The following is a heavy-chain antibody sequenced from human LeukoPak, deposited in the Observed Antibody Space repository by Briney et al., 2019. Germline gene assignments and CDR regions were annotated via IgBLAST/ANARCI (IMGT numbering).Heavy chain of an antibody. CDR3: AREVPAASPHFDY. CDR1: GGSISCSNW. Sequence: PSETLSLTCAVSGGSISCSNWWSWVRQPPGKGLEWIGEIYHSGSTNYNPSLKSRVTISVDTSKNQFSLKLSSVTAADTAVYYCAREVPAASPHFDYWGQGTLVTVSS. CDR2: IYHSGST. J-gene: IGHJ4*02. D-gene: IGHD2-2*01. V-gene: IGHV4-4*02.